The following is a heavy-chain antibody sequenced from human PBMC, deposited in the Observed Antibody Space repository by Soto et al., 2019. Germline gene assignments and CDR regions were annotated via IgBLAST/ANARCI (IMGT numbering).Heavy chain of an antibody. V-gene: IGHV4-59*08. CDR2: IYYSGST. CDR3: ARLGDSSGYYFGSAFDI. Sequence: SETLSLTCTVSGGSISSYYWSWIRQPPGKGLEWIGYIYYSGSTNYNPSLKSRVTISVDTSKNQFSLKLSSVTAADTAVYYCARLGDSSGYYFGSAFDIWGQGTMVTVSS. CDR1: GGSISSYY. J-gene: IGHJ3*02. D-gene: IGHD3-22*01.